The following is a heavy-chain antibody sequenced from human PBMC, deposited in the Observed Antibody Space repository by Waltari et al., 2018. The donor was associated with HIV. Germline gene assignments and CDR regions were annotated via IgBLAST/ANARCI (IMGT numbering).Heavy chain of an antibody. V-gene: IGHV5-51*01. J-gene: IGHJ5*02. Sequence: EVQLVQSGAEVKKPGESLKISCKGSGYSFTSYWIGWVRQMPGKGLEWMGIICPGDSGTRYSPSFQGQVTISADKSISTAYLQWSSLKASDTAMYYCARQLRAVAGGRGFDPWGQGTLVTVSS. CDR2: ICPGDSGT. D-gene: IGHD6-19*01. CDR1: GYSFTSYW. CDR3: ARQLRAVAGGRGFDP.